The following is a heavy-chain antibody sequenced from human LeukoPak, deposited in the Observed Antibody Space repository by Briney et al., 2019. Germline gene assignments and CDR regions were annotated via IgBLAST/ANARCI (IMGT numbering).Heavy chain of an antibody. D-gene: IGHD3-3*01. Sequence: PGGSLRLSCAASGFTFSSYSINWVRQAPGKGLEWVSSISGSGSYIYYAASVKGRFTISRDNAKNSLYLQMDSLRAEDTAVYYCARGGSRAIFGVVTADVWGKGTTVTVSS. J-gene: IGHJ6*04. V-gene: IGHV3-21*01. CDR3: ARGGSRAIFGVVTADV. CDR1: GFTFSSYS. CDR2: ISGSGSYI.